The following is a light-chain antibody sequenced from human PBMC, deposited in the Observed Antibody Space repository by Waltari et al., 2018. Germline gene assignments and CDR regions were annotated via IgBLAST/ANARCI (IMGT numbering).Light chain of an antibody. J-gene: IGKJ4*01. Sequence: DIVMTQSPDSLAVSLGERATINCKSSQSVLYSANNKDYLAWYQQKPGQPAKLLIYWASTREFGVPDRFSGSRSGTDFTLTISSLQAEDVVVYYCQQYYSIPLTFGGGTKVEIK. V-gene: IGKV4-1*01. CDR3: QQYYSIPLT. CDR1: QSVLYSANNKDY. CDR2: WAS.